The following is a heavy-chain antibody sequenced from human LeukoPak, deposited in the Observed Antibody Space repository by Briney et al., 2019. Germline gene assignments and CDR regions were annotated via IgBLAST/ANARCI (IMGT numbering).Heavy chain of an antibody. V-gene: IGHV3-30*02. CDR3: AKDIYDSSGQGY. D-gene: IGHD3-22*01. CDR2: IRYDGSNK. Sequence: GGSLRLSCAASGFTFSSYGMHWVRQAPGKGLEWVAFIRYDGSNKYYADSVKGRFTISRDNSKNTLHLQMNSLRAGDTAVYYCAKDIYDSSGQGYWGQGTLVTVSS. CDR1: GFTFSSYG. J-gene: IGHJ4*02.